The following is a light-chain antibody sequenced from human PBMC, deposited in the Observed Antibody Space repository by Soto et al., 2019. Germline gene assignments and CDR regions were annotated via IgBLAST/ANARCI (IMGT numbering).Light chain of an antibody. CDR3: QQSYGTPLT. CDR1: QSISNY. CDR2: AAS. Sequence: DMEMTQSPSSLSASVGDRVTITCRASQSISNYLNWYQHKPGKVPKLLIYAASSLQSVVPTRFSGSRSGTHFTLTINSLQPEDFATYYCQQSYGTPLTFGGGNKIEIK. J-gene: IGKJ4*01. V-gene: IGKV1-39*01.